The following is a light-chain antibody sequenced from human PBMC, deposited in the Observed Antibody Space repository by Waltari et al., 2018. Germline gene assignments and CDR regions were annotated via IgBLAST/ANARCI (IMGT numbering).Light chain of an antibody. CDR2: WAS. V-gene: IGKV4-1*01. CDR3: QQYFTTPVWT. Sequence: DIVMTQSPDSLAVSLGERATINCKSSQSVLYRSNNKNYLAWYQQKPGQPPKLLIYWASAREAGVPDRFGGSGSGTDFTLTISSLQAEDVAVYYCQQYFTTPVWTFGPGTRVEIK. CDR1: QSVLYRSNNKNY. J-gene: IGKJ1*01.